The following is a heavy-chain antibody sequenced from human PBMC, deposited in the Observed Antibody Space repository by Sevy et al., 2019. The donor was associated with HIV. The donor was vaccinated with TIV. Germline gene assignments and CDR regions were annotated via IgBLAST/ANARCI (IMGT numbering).Heavy chain of an antibody. CDR3: AKDMTLYYYDSSGNFDY. D-gene: IGHD3-22*01. Sequence: GGSLRLSCAASGFTFSSYAMSWVRQAPGKGLEWVSAISGSGGGTYYADSVKGRFTISRDNSKNTLYLQMNSLRAEDTAVYYCAKDMTLYYYDSSGNFDYWGQGTLVTVSS. CDR1: GFTFSSYA. CDR2: ISGSGGGT. V-gene: IGHV3-23*01. J-gene: IGHJ4*02.